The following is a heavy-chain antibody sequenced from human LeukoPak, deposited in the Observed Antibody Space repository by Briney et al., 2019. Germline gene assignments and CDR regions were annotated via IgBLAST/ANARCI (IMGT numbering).Heavy chain of an antibody. CDR2: IYYSGTT. CDR1: GGSIISSGYY. Sequence: KPSQTLSLTCTVSGGSIISSGYYWSWLRQHPGKGLEWISYIYYSGTTYYNPSLKSRVTIPVDTSKNQFSLKLFSVTAADTAVYYSTREDYYDSSGYLDYWGQGTLVTVSS. J-gene: IGHJ4*02. CDR3: TREDYYDSSGYLDY. V-gene: IGHV4-31*03. D-gene: IGHD3-22*01.